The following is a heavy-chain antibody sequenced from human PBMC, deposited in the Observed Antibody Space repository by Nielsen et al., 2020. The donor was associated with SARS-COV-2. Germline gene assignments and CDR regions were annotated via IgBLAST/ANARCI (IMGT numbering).Heavy chain of an antibody. Sequence: WVRQAPGQGLEWMGIINPSGGSTSYAQKFQGRVTMTEDTSTDTAYMELSSLRSEDTAVYYCARVGPYSSSWYLGNRVDYFDYWGQGTLVTVSS. D-gene: IGHD6-13*01. CDR3: ARVGPYSSSWYLGNRVDYFDY. J-gene: IGHJ4*02. V-gene: IGHV1-46*01. CDR2: INPSGGST.